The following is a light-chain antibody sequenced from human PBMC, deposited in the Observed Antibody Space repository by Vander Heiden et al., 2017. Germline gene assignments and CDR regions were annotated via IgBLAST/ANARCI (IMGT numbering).Light chain of an antibody. CDR1: QSISSY. CDR2: AAS. J-gene: IGKJ1*01. CDR3: QESYSTPWT. Sequence: DIQMTQSPSSLSASVGDRVTITCRASQSISSYLNWYQQKPGKAPKLLIYAASSLQSGVPSRFSGSGSGTDFTLTIRRLQPEDFATYYCQESYSTPWTFGQGTKVEIK. V-gene: IGKV1-39*01.